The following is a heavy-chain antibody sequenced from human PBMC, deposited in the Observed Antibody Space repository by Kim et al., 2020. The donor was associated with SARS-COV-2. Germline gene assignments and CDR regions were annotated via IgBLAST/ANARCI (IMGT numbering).Heavy chain of an antibody. CDR2: ISAYNGNT. CDR1: GYTFTSYG. D-gene: IGHD6-13*01. J-gene: IGHJ6*02. Sequence: ASVKVSCKASGYTFTSYGISWVRQAPGQGLEWMGWISAYNGNTNYAQKLQGRVTMTTDTSTSTAYMELRSLRSDDTAVYYCARDPPSYSSSWYSYYYYGMDVWGQGTTVTVSS. V-gene: IGHV1-18*04. CDR3: ARDPPSYSSSWYSYYYYGMDV.